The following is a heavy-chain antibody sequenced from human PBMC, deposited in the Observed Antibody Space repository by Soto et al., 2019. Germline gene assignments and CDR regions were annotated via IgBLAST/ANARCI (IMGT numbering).Heavy chain of an antibody. V-gene: IGHV3-23*01. CDR2: FSEDGVNT. CDR3: ARGYDFWSGYYRYYYYGMDV. D-gene: IGHD3-3*01. Sequence: EVQLLESGGGLVQPGESLRLSCTTSGFTFSRYAMSWVRQAPGKGLEWVSTFSEDGVNTYYADSVKGRLTISRDNAKNSLYLQMNSLRAEDTAVYYCARGYDFWSGYYRYYYYGMDVWGQGTTVTVSS. CDR1: GFTFSRYA. J-gene: IGHJ6*02.